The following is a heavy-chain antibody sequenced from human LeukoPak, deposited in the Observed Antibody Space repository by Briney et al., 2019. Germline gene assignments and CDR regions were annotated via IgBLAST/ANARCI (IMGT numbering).Heavy chain of an antibody. CDR1: GGSISSYY. CDR2: IYYSGST. V-gene: IGHV4-59*01. D-gene: IGHD2-21*02. J-gene: IGHJ3*02. Sequence: SETLSLTCTVSGGSISSYYWSWIRQPPGKGLEWIGYIYYSGSTNYNPSLKSRVTISVDTSKNQFSLKLSSVTAADTAVYYCARDSEAYCGGGCAFDIWGQGTMVTVSS. CDR3: ARDSEAYCGGGCAFDI.